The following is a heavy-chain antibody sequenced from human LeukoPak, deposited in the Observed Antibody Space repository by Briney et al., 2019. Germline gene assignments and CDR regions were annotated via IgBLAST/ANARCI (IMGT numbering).Heavy chain of an antibody. V-gene: IGHV3-11*01. CDR1: GFTFSDHY. Sequence: VGSLRLSCAASGFTFSDHYMSWIRQAPGEGLEWISCTSSSGNTTYYTDSVKGRFTISRDNAKNSLYLEMNSLRAEDTAIYYCARDSGRSWYFDYWGQGTLVTVSS. D-gene: IGHD6-13*01. CDR2: TSSSGNTT. J-gene: IGHJ4*02. CDR3: ARDSGRSWYFDY.